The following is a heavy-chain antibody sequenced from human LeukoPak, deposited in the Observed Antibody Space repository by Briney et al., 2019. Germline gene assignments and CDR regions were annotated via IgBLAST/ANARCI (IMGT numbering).Heavy chain of an antibody. CDR3: ARDQADDYVWGSYRYTYYFDY. D-gene: IGHD3-16*02. J-gene: IGHJ4*02. V-gene: IGHV4-4*07. CDR2: IYTSGST. Sequence: SETLSLTCTVSGGSISSYYWSWIRQPAGKGLEWIGRIYTSGSTNYNPSLKSRVTVSVDTSKNQFSLKLSSVTAADTAVYYCARDQADDYVWGSYRYTYYFDYWGQGTLVTVSS. CDR1: GGSISSYY.